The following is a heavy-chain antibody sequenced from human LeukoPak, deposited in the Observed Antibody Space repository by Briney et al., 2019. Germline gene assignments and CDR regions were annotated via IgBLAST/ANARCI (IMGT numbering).Heavy chain of an antibody. CDR2: FDPEDGET. V-gene: IGHV1-24*01. Sequence: ASVKVSCKVSGYTLTELSMHWVRQAPGKGPEWMGGFDPEDGETFYAQKFQGRVTMTEDTATDTAYMELSSLRSEDTAVYYCATDYYYDSSGSYYTVDYWGQGTLVTVSS. D-gene: IGHD3-22*01. J-gene: IGHJ4*02. CDR1: GYTLTELS. CDR3: ATDYYYDSSGSYYTVDY.